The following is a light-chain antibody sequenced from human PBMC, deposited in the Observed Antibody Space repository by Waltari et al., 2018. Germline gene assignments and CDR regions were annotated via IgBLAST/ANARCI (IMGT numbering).Light chain of an antibody. Sequence: QSVLTQTPSVSEAPRQRVTISCSGSRSNIGNNAVNWYQQVPGKAPKLLVFADALLPPGVADLFSGSKSGTSASLAISGLRSEDEGVYFCAAWDDSLKGVLFGGGTKLTVL. CDR1: RSNIGNNA. CDR2: ADA. J-gene: IGLJ2*01. V-gene: IGLV1-36*01. CDR3: AAWDDSLKGVL.